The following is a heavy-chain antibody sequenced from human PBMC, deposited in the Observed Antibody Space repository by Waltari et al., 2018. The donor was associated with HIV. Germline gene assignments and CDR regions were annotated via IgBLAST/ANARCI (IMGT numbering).Heavy chain of an antibody. CDR3: ATSGPAVKLLWFGELLDY. J-gene: IGHJ4*02. CDR2: IGGSGGST. D-gene: IGHD3-10*01. Sequence: EVQLLESGGGLVQPGGSLRLSCAASGFTFSSYAMSWVRQAPGKGLGWVSAIGGSGGSTYYADSVKGRFTISRDNSKNTLYLQMNSLRAEDTAVYYCATSGPAVKLLWFGELLDYWGQGTLVTVSS. V-gene: IGHV3-23*01. CDR1: GFTFSSYA.